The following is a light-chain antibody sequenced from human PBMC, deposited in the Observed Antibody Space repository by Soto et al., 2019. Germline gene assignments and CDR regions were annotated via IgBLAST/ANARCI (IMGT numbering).Light chain of an antibody. Sequence: DIVMTQSPDSLAVSLGERATINCKSSQSVLYSSTNKNYLAWYQQKAVQPPKLLIYWASTRESGVPDRISGSGSGTDFTLTISSLQSEDVAVYYCQQYYSSPRTFGQGTKLEIK. CDR1: QSVLYSSTNKNY. CDR3: QQYYSSPRT. CDR2: WAS. V-gene: IGKV4-1*01. J-gene: IGKJ2*01.